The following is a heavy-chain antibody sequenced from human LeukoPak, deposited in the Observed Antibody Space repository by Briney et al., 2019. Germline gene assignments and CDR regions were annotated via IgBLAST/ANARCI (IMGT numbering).Heavy chain of an antibody. Sequence: PSETLSLTCAVSGGSISSSHWCTWVRQPPGKGLEWIGEIYHSGSTNYNPSLKSRVTISVDTSKNQFSLKLSSVTAADTAVYYCARVSLVTMVRGPWFDPWGQGTLVTVSS. J-gene: IGHJ5*02. CDR3: ARVSLVTMVRGPWFDP. V-gene: IGHV4-4*02. D-gene: IGHD3-10*01. CDR1: GGSISSSHW. CDR2: IYHSGST.